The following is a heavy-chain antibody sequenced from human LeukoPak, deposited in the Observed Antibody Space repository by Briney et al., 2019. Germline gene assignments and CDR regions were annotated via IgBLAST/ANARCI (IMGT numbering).Heavy chain of an antibody. CDR1: GGSISSSSYY. V-gene: IGHV4-61*05. Sequence: SETLSLTCTVSGGSISSSSYYWGWIRQPPGKGLEWIGYIYYSGSTNYNPSLKSRVTISVDTSKNQFSLKLSSVAAADTAVYYCARVGIAAAGTSAFDIWGQGTMVTVSS. CDR3: ARVGIAAAGTSAFDI. D-gene: IGHD6-13*01. CDR2: IYYSGST. J-gene: IGHJ3*02.